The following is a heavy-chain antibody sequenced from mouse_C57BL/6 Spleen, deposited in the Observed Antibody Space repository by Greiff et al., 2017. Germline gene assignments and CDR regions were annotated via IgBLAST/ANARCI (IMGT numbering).Heavy chain of an antibody. CDR1: GFTFSDYY. J-gene: IGHJ1*03. CDR2: INYDGSST. CDR3: ARDRSTGTRRWYFDV. D-gene: IGHD4-1*01. Sequence: EVHLVESEGGLVQPGSSMKLSCTASGFTFSDYYMAWVRQVPEKGLEWVANINYDGSSTYYLDSLKSRFIISRDNAKNILYLQMNSLKSEDTATYYCARDRSTGTRRWYFDVWGTGTTVTVSS. V-gene: IGHV5-16*01.